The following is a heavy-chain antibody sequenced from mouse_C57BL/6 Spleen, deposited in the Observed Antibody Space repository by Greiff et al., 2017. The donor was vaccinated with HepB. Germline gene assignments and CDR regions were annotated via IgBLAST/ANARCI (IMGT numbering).Heavy chain of an antibody. Sequence: VQLKQSGPELVKPGASVKISCKASGYSFNGYYMNWVKQSPEKSLEWIGEINPSTGGTTYNQKFKAKATLTVDKSSSTAYMQLKSLTSEDSAVYYCARRGYGSRYAMDYWGQGTSVTVSS. J-gene: IGHJ4*01. D-gene: IGHD3-1*01. CDR3: ARRGYGSRYAMDY. CDR2: INPSTGGT. CDR1: GYSFNGYY. V-gene: IGHV1-42*01.